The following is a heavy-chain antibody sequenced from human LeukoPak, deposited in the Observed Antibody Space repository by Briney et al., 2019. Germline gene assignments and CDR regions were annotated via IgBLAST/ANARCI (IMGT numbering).Heavy chain of an antibody. CDR2: IYYSGST. CDR3: AREGIAAAGVDY. J-gene: IGHJ4*02. V-gene: IGHV4-31*03. D-gene: IGHD6-13*01. CDR1: GGSISSGGYY. Sequence: PSQTLSLTCTVSGGSISSGGYYWSWIRQHPGKGLEWIGYIYYSGSTYYNPSLKSRVTISVDTSKNQFSLKLSSVTAADTAVYYCAREGIAAAGVDYWGQGTPVTVSS.